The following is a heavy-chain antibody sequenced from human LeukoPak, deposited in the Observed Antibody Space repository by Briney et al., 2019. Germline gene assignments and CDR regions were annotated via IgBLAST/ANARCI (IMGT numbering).Heavy chain of an antibody. CDR3: AKRGVVIRVILVGFHKEAYYFES. CDR1: GITLSNYG. Sequence: GGSLRLSCAVSGITLSNYGMSWVRQAPGKGLEWVAGISDSGGSTNYADSVKGRFTISRDNPKNTLYLQMNSLRAEDTAFYFSAKRGVVIRVILVGFHKEAYYFESWGQGALVTVSS. CDR2: ISDSGGST. J-gene: IGHJ4*02. D-gene: IGHD3/OR15-3a*01. V-gene: IGHV3-23*01.